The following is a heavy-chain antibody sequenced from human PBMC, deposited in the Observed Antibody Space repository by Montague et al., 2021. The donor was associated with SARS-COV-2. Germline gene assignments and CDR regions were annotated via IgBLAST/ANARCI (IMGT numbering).Heavy chain of an antibody. V-gene: IGHV3-74*01. D-gene: IGHD2-21*02. CDR3: VRDGGDDKHDWWFDL. CDR2: ICDGVRRI. J-gene: IGHJ2*01. CDR1: GFNFPRYC. Sequence: SLRLSCAASGFNFPRYCMHWVRQSPGQGLEWVARICDGVRRISYADSVRDRFIVSRDNAKNTLSLLMNNLSSEDTAVYYCVRDGGDDKHDWWFDLWGRGTHVSVSS.